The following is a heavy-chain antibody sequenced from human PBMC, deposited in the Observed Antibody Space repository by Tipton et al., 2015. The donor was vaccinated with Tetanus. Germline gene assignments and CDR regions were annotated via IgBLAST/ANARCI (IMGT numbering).Heavy chain of an antibody. V-gene: IGHV4-59*01. D-gene: IGHD5-12*01. CDR1: GDSITNYY. CDR2: IHSSGRT. Sequence: TLSLTCTVSGDSITNYYWSWVRQSPGRGLEWIGYIHSSGRTNYNPSLKSRVTISLDTPKNQFSLKLSSVTATDTAVYYCASRAWDGYDSPYVYWGQGTLVTVSS. CDR3: ASRAWDGYDSPYVY. J-gene: IGHJ4*02.